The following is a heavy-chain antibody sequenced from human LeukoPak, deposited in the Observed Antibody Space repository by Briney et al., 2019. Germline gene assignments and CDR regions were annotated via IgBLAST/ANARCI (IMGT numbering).Heavy chain of an antibody. V-gene: IGHV4-30-2*01. Sequence: SQTLSLTCTVSGGSISSGGYYWSWIRQPPGKGLEWIGYIYHSGSTYYNPSLKSRVTISVDRSKNQFSLKLSSVTAADTAVYYCARGTMTHDAFDIWGQGTMVTVSS. J-gene: IGHJ3*02. CDR1: GGSISSGGYY. CDR2: IYHSGST. D-gene: IGHD1/OR15-1a*01. CDR3: ARGTMTHDAFDI.